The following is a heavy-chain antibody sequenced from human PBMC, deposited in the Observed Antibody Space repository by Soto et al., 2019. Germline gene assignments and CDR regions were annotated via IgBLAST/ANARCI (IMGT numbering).Heavy chain of an antibody. V-gene: IGHV1-18*01. CDR3: ARDTAMALPDA. Sequence: QVQLVQSGAEVKKPGASVKVSCKASGYTFTSYAISWVRQAPGQGLEWMGWISAYKGNTKYAQKVQGRVPLTTDTSTSTDYMELRSLRSDDAVVYYCARDTAMALPDAWGQGTLVTVSS. CDR1: GYTFTSYA. D-gene: IGHD5-18*01. J-gene: IGHJ4*02. CDR2: ISAYKGNT.